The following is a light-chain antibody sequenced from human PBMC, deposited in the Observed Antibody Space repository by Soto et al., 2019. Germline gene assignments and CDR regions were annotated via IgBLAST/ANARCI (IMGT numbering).Light chain of an antibody. V-gene: IGKV3-11*01. CDR3: QQRSNWMIT. CDR2: DES. CDR1: QRVNSY. J-gene: IGKJ5*01. Sequence: LTQSPGTLSLSPGDSATLSCRASQRVNSYLNWYQQRTGQSPRLLVYDESSRATGIPDRLSGSGSGTDLNLTISRLEPEDFAVYYCQQRSNWMITFGQGTRLEIK.